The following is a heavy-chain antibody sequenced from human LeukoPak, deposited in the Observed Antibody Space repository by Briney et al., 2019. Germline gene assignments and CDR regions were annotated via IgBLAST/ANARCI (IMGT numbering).Heavy chain of an antibody. J-gene: IGHJ4*02. V-gene: IGHV1-2*02. D-gene: IGHD3-3*01. Sequence: ASLKVSCKASGYTFTGYYMHWVRQAPGQGLEWMGWINPNSGGTNYAQKFQGRVTMTRDTPISTAYMELSRLRSDDTALYYCATRPYDDFWSGWFYWGQGTLVTVSS. CDR2: INPNSGGT. CDR1: GYTFTGYY. CDR3: ATRPYDDFWSGWFY.